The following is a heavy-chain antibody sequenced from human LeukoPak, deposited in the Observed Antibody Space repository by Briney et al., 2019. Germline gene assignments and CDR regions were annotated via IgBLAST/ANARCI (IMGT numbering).Heavy chain of an antibody. V-gene: IGHV3-7*01. CDR2: IKEDGSET. D-gene: IGHD4-17*01. CDR3: TRGGYGDLYFDY. J-gene: IGHJ4*02. Sequence: TGGSLRLSCAASGFTYSRYWMNWVRQAPGKGLEWVATIKEDGSETYYVDSVKGRFTISRDSAKNSLYLHMNSLRVEDTAVYYCTRGGYGDLYFDYWGQGTLVTVSS. CDR1: GFTYSRYW.